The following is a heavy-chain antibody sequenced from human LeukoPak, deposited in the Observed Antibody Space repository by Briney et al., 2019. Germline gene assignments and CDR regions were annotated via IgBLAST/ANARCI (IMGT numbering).Heavy chain of an antibody. CDR2: ISSSSTL. V-gene: IGHV3-48*01. CDR1: GFTFSSYH. D-gene: IGHD3-22*01. J-gene: IGHJ4*02. CDR3: ARAQYYSDSTGYYYLHY. Sequence: LGGSLRLSCVGSGFTFSSYHMNWVRQAPGKGLEWVSYISSSSTLYYAVSVKGRFTISRDNAKNSLYLQTNSLRAEDTAAYYCARAQYYSDSTGYYYLHYWGQGTLVTVSS.